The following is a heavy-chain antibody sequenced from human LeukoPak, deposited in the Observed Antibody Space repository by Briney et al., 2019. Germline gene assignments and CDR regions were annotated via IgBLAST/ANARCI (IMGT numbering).Heavy chain of an antibody. D-gene: IGHD4-17*01. V-gene: IGHV4-31*03. Sequence: SETLSLTCTVSGGSISSGGYYWSWIRQHPGKGLEWIGYMYYSGSTYYNPSLKSRVTISVDTSKNQFSLKLSSVTAADTAVYYCARTTVTLPLYYFDYWGQGTLVTVSS. CDR3: ARTTVTLPLYYFDY. CDR2: MYYSGST. CDR1: GGSISSGGYY. J-gene: IGHJ4*02.